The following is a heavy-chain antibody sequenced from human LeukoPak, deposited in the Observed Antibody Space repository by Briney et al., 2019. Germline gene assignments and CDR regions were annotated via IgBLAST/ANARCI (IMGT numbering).Heavy chain of an antibody. CDR1: GFTVSSNY. D-gene: IGHD1-26*01. J-gene: IGHJ4*02. CDR3: ARGRSGSYLGPFDY. CDR2: ICSGGST. V-gene: IGHV3-53*01. Sequence: PGGSLRLSCAASGFTVSSNYMSWVRQAPGKGLEWGSVICSGGSTYYAYSVKGRFTISRDNSKNTLYLQMNSLRAEDTAVYYCARGRSGSYLGPFDYWGQATLVTVSA.